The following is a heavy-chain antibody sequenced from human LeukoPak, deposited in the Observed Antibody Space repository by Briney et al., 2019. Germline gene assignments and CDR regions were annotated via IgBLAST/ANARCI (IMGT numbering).Heavy chain of an antibody. J-gene: IGHJ4*02. V-gene: IGHV3-9*01. CDR3: AKEGSNGGHYFDY. D-gene: IGHD4-11*01. CDR1: GFTFDDYA. Sequence: GRSLRLSCAASGFTFDDYAMHWVRQAPGKGLEWVSGISWKSGIIGYADFVKGRFTISRDNAKNSLYLQMNSLRAEDTALYYCAKEGSNGGHYFDYWGQGTLVTVSS. CDR2: ISWKSGII.